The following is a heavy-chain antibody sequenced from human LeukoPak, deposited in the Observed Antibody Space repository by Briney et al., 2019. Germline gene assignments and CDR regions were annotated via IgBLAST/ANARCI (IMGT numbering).Heavy chain of an antibody. CDR3: AREGAQSTMVRGASKNYYYGMDV. Sequence: ASVKVSCKASGYTFTSYDINWVRQATGQGLEWMGWMNPNSGNTGYAQKFQGRVTMTRNTSISTAYMELSSLRSEDTAVYYCAREGAQSTMVRGASKNYYYGMDVWGQGTTVTVSS. D-gene: IGHD3-10*01. V-gene: IGHV1-8*01. CDR1: GYTFTSYD. CDR2: MNPNSGNT. J-gene: IGHJ6*02.